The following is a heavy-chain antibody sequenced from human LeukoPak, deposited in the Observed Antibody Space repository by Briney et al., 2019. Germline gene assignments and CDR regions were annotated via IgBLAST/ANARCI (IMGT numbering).Heavy chain of an antibody. CDR3: ASPGDYCMDL. CDR2: FSGSSGSM. Sequence: QPGGSLRLSCAASGLTSNTYTMSWVRQAPGKGLEWVSTFSGSSGSMYYADSVKGRFTISRDNSKNTVYLQMNSLRAEDTAVYYCASPGDYCMDLRAKGTGVTVSS. J-gene: IGHJ6*03. CDR1: GLTSNTYT. V-gene: IGHV3-23*01.